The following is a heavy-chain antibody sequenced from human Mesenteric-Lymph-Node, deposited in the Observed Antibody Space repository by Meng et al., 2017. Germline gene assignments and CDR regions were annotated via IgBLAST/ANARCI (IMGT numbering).Heavy chain of an antibody. Sequence: GESLKISCAASGFTFSTYSMNWVRQAPGKGLEWVSYISSNSYYIYYADSVKGRFTVSRDNAKNSVHLQMTSLRVEDTAIYYCARGDTAMLDYWGQGTLVTGAS. D-gene: IGHD5-18*01. CDR3: ARGDTAMLDY. V-gene: IGHV3-21*01. J-gene: IGHJ4*02. CDR2: ISSNSYYI. CDR1: GFTFSTYS.